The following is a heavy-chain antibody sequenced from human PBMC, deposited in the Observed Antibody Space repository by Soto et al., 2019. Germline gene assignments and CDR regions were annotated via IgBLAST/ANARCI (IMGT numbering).Heavy chain of an antibody. D-gene: IGHD5-12*01. CDR3: ARDFRSGYGALDY. CDR2: IYYSGSA. J-gene: IGHJ4*02. V-gene: IGHV4-30-4*01. CDR1: GGSISSGGYY. Sequence: SETLSLTCTVSGGSISSGGYYWSWIRQPPGKGPEWIGYIYYSGSAYYNPSLKSRVTISVDTSKNQFSLKLRSVTAADTAVYYCARDFRSGYGALDYWGQGTLVTVS.